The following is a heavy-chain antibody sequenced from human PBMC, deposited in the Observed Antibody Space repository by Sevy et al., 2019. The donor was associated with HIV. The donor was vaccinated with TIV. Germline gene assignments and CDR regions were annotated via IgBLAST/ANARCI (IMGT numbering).Heavy chain of an antibody. CDR2: IYSGGSI. CDR3: ARGRGVFGAVAINWFDP. Sequence: GGSLRLSCAASGFTVSSSYMTWVRQPPGKGLEWVSVIYSGGSIYYADSVKGRFTISRDNSKNTLYLQMNNLRADDTAVYYCARGRGVFGAVAINWFDPWGQGALVTVSS. J-gene: IGHJ5*02. D-gene: IGHD3-3*01. CDR1: GFTVSSSY. V-gene: IGHV3-53*01.